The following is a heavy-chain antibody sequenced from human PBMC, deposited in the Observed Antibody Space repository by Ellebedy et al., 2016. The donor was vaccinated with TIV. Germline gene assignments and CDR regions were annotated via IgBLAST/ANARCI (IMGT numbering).Heavy chain of an antibody. CDR1: GFRLTDYA. Sequence: GESLKISCAASGFRLTDYAMHWVRQAPGKGLQWVAVNSFDGDITHYADSVEGRFTISRDNDKNTLHLQMNSLRPEDTAVYYCTRDDPVAGVDYWGLGTLVTVSS. CDR3: TRDDPVAGVDY. D-gene: IGHD6-19*01. V-gene: IGHV3-30-3*01. CDR2: NSFDGDIT. J-gene: IGHJ4*02.